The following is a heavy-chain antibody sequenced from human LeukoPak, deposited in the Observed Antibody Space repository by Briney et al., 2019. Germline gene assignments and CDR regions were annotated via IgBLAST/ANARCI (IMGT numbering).Heavy chain of an antibody. V-gene: IGHV1-69*13. J-gene: IGHJ3*02. CDR3: ARGSEMATITGDAFDI. CDR1: GGTFSSYA. Sequence: AASVKVSCKASGGTFSSYAISWVRQAPGQGLEWMGGIIPIFGTANYAQKFQGRVTITADESTSTAYKELSSLRSEDTAVYYCARGSEMATITGDAFDIWGQGTMVTVSS. D-gene: IGHD5-24*01. CDR2: IIPIFGTA.